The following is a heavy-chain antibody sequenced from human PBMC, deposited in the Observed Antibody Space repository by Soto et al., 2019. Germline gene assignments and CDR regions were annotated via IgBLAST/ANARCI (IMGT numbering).Heavy chain of an antibody. CDR1: GFTFSSYD. V-gene: IGHV3-30*02. CDR2: IWYDGTNK. D-gene: IGHD2-2*01. CDR3: AKDRRLACSSTSCYAGYYYYYGMDV. Sequence: GGSLRLSCAASGFTFSSYDMHWVRQAPGKGLEWVAVIWYDGTNKYYADSVKGRFTISRDNSKNTLYLQMNSLRAEDTAVYYCAKDRRLACSSTSCYAGYYYYYGMDVWGQGTTVTVSS. J-gene: IGHJ6*02.